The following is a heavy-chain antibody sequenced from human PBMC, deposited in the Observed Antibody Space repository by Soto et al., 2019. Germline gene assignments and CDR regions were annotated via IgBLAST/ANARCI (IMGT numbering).Heavy chain of an antibody. Sequence: SGPTLVNPTQTLTRTCTFSGFSLSTSGVGVGWIRQPPGKALEWLALIYWNDDKRYSPYPMSRLTITKDTTRHQVILTMNNMGPLHTATYFYAHSGSPTPDYGMDVWGQGTTVTVSS. D-gene: IGHD3-10*01. V-gene: IGHV2-5*01. CDR2: IYWNDDK. CDR1: GFSLSTSGVG. CDR3: AHSGSPTPDYGMDV. J-gene: IGHJ6*02.